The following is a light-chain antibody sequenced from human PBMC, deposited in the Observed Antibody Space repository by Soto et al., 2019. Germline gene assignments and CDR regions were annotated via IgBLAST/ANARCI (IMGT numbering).Light chain of an antibody. V-gene: IGKV3-20*01. CDR2: GAY. CDR1: QSVNKAY. J-gene: IGKJ1*01. CDR3: QQYDRSPWT. Sequence: EIVLTQSPGTLVLSPGDRATLSCRASQSVNKAYLVWYQQKPGQAPRLLMYGAYSRATGTPDRFSGSGSGTDFTLTISRLEPEDFALYYCQQYDRSPWTFGQGTKVEIK.